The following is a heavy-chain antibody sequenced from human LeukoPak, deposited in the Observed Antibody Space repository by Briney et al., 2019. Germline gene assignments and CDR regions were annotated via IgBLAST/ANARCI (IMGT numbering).Heavy chain of an antibody. V-gene: IGHV4-59*01. D-gene: IGHD3-10*01. CDR1: GGSISSYY. J-gene: IGHJ3*02. Sequence: SETLSLTCTVSGGSISSYYWSCIRQPPGKGLEWIGSIYYSGSTNYDPSLKSRVTISIDTSKNQFSLKLSSVTAADTAVYYCARGGYYGSGSDYAFHIWGQGTMVTVSS. CDR2: IYYSGST. CDR3: ARGGYYGSGSDYAFHI.